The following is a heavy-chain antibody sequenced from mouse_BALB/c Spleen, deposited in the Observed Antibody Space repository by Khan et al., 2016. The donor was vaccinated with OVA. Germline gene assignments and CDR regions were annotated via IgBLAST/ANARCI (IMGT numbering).Heavy chain of an antibody. CDR2: IDPANGDV. D-gene: IGHD2-10*01. CDR1: GFNIKDTY. J-gene: IGHJ3*01. Sequence: EVPLLPSLADFVTPGASVKLSCTASGFNIKDTYMHWINQRPQQGLVWIGRIDPANGDVKYDPKFQDKATIAADASSNTAYLQLSSLTSEDTAVYDCLRGAYSGLLAYWGQGTLVTVSA. CDR3: LRGAYSGLLAY. V-gene: IGHV14-3*02.